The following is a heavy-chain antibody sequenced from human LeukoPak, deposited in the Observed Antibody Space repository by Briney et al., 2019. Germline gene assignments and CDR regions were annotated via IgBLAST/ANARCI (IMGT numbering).Heavy chain of an antibody. CDR1: GFTVSSNY. J-gene: IGHJ3*02. D-gene: IGHD4-23*01. CDR2: IYSGGNT. Sequence: PGGSLRLSCAASGFTVSSNYMGWVRQAPGKGLEWVSVIYSGGNTYHADSVRGRFTISRDNSQNTVHLQMNSLRAEDTAVYYCARDRRNLDGNSRNGGAFDIWGQGTMVTVSS. CDR3: ARDRRNLDGNSRNGGAFDI. V-gene: IGHV3-53*01.